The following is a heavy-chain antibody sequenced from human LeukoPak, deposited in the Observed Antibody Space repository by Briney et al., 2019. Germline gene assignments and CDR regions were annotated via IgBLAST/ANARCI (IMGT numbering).Heavy chain of an antibody. D-gene: IGHD6-25*01. Sequence: PVASVKVSCKASGYTFTSYAMHWVRQAPGQRLEWMGWINAGNGSTKYSQKFQGRVTITRDTSASTAYMELSSLRSEDTAVYYCARVLSGYYFDYSGQGTLVTVSS. CDR3: ARVLSGYYFDY. CDR2: INAGNGST. CDR1: GYTFTSYA. V-gene: IGHV1-3*01. J-gene: IGHJ4*02.